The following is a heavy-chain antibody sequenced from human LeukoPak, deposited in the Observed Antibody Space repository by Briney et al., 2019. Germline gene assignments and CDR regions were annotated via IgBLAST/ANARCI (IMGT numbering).Heavy chain of an antibody. CDR1: GGSISSGSYY. V-gene: IGHV4-61*02. Sequence: KSSETLSLTCTISGGSISSGSYYWSWIRQPAGKGLEWIGRIYTSGSTNYNPSLKGRVTISVDTSKNQFSLELSSVTAADTALYFCARQLYVSGSYYAPMDVWGKGTTVTISS. J-gene: IGHJ6*03. CDR2: IYTSGST. CDR3: ARQLYVSGSYYAPMDV. D-gene: IGHD3-10*01.